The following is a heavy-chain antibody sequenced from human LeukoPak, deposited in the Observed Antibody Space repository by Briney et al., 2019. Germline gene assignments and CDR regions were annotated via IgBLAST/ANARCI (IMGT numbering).Heavy chain of an antibody. V-gene: IGHV4-34*01. Sequence: SETLSLTCAVYGGSFSGYYWSWIRQPPGKGLEWIGEINHSGSTNYNPSLKSRVTISVDTSKNQFSLKLSSVTAADTALYDCARGRHQLPFYYYYYMDVWGKGTTVTVSS. CDR2: INHSGST. CDR3: ARGRHQLPFYYYYYMDV. CDR1: GGSFSGYY. J-gene: IGHJ6*03. D-gene: IGHD2-2*01.